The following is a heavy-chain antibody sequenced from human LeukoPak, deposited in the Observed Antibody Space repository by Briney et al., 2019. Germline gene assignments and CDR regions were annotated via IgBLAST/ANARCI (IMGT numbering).Heavy chain of an antibody. D-gene: IGHD5-12*01. CDR1: GFTFSSYE. CDR2: ISGRGSTI. J-gene: IGHJ2*01. V-gene: IGHV3-48*03. CDR3: ARDIISGYGKWYFDL. Sequence: GGSLRLSCAASGFTFSSYEMNWVRQAPGKGLEWVSYISGRGSTIYYADSVKGRLTISRDNAKNSLYLQMNSLRAEDTAVYYCARDIISGYGKWYFDLWGRGTLVTVSS.